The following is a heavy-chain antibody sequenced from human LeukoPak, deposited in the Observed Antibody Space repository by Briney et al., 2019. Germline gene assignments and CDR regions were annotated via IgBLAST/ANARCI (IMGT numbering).Heavy chain of an antibody. CDR2: IYYSGST. CDR3: ARENVIVEAFGI. CDR1: GGSISSYY. J-gene: IGHJ3*02. D-gene: IGHD1-26*01. V-gene: IGHV4-59*01. Sequence: SETLSLTCTVSGGSISSYYWSWIRQPPGKGLEWIGYIYYSGSTNYNPSLKSRVTISVDTSKNQFSLKLSSVTAADTAVYYCARENVIVEAFGIWGQGTMVTVSS.